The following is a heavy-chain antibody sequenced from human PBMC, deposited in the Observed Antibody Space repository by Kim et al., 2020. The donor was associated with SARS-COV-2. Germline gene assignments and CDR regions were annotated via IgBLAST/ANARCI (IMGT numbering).Heavy chain of an antibody. D-gene: IGHD5-12*01. CDR3: ARDRWLQFYYYGMDV. V-gene: IGHV1-69*04. CDR2: IIPILGIA. CDR1: GGTFSSYA. J-gene: IGHJ6*02. Sequence: SVKVSCKASGGTFSSYAISWVRQAPGQGLEWMGRIIPILGIANYAQKFQGRVTITADKSTSTAYMELSSLRSEDTAVYYCARDRWLQFYYYGMDVWGQGTTVTVSS.